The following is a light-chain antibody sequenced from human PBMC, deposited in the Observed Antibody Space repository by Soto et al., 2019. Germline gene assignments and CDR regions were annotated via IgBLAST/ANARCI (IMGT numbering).Light chain of an antibody. CDR2: HAS. CDR1: QTINNR. J-gene: IGKJ1*01. Sequence: DIQMTQSPSTLSASIGDRVTITCRASQTINNRLAWYQQKPGKAPNLLIYHASNLETGVPPRFSGSAFGTEFTLTISSLQPDDFATYYCQHYNSYPWTFGQGTKVDIK. CDR3: QHYNSYPWT. V-gene: IGKV1-5*01.